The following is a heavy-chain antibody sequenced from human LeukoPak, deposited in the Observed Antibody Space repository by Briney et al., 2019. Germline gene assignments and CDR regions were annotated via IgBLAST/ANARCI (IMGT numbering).Heavy chain of an antibody. CDR2: VYYSGST. J-gene: IGHJ3*02. V-gene: IGHV4-59*08. D-gene: IGHD5-24*01. Sequence: PSGTLSLTCAVSGVSISTYYWSWIRQSPGKGLEWVGSVYYSGSTNYNPSLKSPVRISVDTSKNKFSLELSSVTAADTAVYYCAVNSTRHTFDIWGQGTMVTVSS. CDR3: AVNSTRHTFDI. CDR1: GVSISTYY.